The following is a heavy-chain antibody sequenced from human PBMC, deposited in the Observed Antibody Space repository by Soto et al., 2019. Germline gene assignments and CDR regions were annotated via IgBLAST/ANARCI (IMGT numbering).Heavy chain of an antibody. CDR1: CDSVSSNYY. J-gene: IGHJ4*02. CDR2: IYHTGTT. CDR3: ARSAGWYAVHS. Sequence: QVQLQESGPGLVKPSGTLSLTCAVSCDSVSSNYYWCWVRQPPGKGLEWIGEIYHTGTTNYNPSLKSRVTISVDKSNNQFSLDLSSVTAADTAVYYCARSAGWYAVHSWGPGTLVTVSS. D-gene: IGHD6-19*01. V-gene: IGHV4-4*02.